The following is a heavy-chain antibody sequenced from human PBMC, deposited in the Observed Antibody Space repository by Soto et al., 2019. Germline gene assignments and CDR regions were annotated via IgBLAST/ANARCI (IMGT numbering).Heavy chain of an antibody. D-gene: IGHD1-1*01. J-gene: IGHJ4*02. V-gene: IGHV1-18*01. CDR1: GYTFTNYG. Sequence: QVQLVQSGVEMKKPGASVKVSCKASGYTFTNYGLSWVRQAPGQGLEWMGWISIYNGDTSYAQKFQGRVTMTTDTSTMTAYLELGSLRSDDTAVYYCARGRSTHDYWGQGTLVTVSS. CDR3: ARGRSTHDY. CDR2: ISIYNGDT.